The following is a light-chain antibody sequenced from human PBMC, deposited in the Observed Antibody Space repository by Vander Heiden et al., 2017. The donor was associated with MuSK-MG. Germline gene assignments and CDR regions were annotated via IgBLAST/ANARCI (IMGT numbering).Light chain of an antibody. V-gene: IGKV1-39*01. Sequence: DIQMTQSPSSLSASVGDRVTITCRASQSISSYLNWYQQKPGKAPKLLIYAASSLQSGVPSRFSGSGSGTDCTLTISSLQPEDCATYSCQQSYSTPYTFGQGTKLEIK. CDR1: QSISSY. CDR2: AAS. CDR3: QQSYSTPYT. J-gene: IGKJ2*01.